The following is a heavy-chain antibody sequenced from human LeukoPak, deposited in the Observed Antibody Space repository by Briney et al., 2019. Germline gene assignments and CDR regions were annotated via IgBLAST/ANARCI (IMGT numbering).Heavy chain of an antibody. V-gene: IGHV4-39*01. J-gene: IGHJ4*02. D-gene: IGHD3-3*01. Sequence: SETLSLTCTVSGGSISSSSYYWGWIRQPPGKGLEWIGSIYYSGSTYYNPSLKSRVTISVDTSKNQFSLKLSSVTAADTAVYYCARLVFEGFLEWLLGGPDYWGQGTLVTVSS. CDR2: IYYSGST. CDR3: ARLVFEGFLEWLLGGPDY. CDR1: GGSISSSSYY.